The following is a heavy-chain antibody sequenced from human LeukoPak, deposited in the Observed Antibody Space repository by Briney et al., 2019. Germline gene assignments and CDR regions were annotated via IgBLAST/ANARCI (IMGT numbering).Heavy chain of an antibody. Sequence: ASVKVSCKASGYTFSTYDLIWVRQATGQGLEWMGWMNPNSGNTGYAQKFRGRVTMTRNTSISTAYMELSSLRSEDTAVYYCARAIFGVAWFDPWGQGTLVTVSS. V-gene: IGHV1-8*01. CDR3: ARAIFGVAWFDP. J-gene: IGHJ5*02. D-gene: IGHD3-3*02. CDR2: MNPNSGNT. CDR1: GYTFSTYD.